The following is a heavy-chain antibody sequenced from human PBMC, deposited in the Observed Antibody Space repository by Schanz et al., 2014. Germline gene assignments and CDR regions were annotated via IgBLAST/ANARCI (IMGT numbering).Heavy chain of an antibody. Sequence: EVQMLDSGGGLVQPGGSLRLSCAASGFTFSTYAMSWVRQAPGKGLEWVSAISGSGGSTYYADSVKGRFTISRDNSKNTLYLQMNSLRAEDTAVYYCAKDPSHGDYDYYFDYWGQGTLVTVSS. D-gene: IGHD3-22*01. V-gene: IGHV3-23*01. CDR2: ISGSGGST. CDR3: AKDPSHGDYDYYFDY. J-gene: IGHJ4*02. CDR1: GFTFSTYA.